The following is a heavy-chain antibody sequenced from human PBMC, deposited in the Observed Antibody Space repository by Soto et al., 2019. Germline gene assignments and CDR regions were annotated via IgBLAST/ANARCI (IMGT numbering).Heavy chain of an antibody. CDR1: GGSISSSSYY. CDR2: IYYSGST. V-gene: IGHV4-39*01. J-gene: IGHJ4*02. Sequence: PSETLSLTCTVSGGSISSSSYYWGWIRQPPGKGLEWIGSIYYSGSTYYNPSLKSRVTISVDTSKNQFSLKLSSVTAADTAVYYCARRGAKVTKGTGLFDYWGQGTLVTVSS. D-gene: IGHD4-17*01. CDR3: ARRGAKVTKGTGLFDY.